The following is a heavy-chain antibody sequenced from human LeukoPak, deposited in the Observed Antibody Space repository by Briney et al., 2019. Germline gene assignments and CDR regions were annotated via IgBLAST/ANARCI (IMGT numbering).Heavy chain of an antibody. D-gene: IGHD5-18*01. V-gene: IGHV4-4*07. J-gene: IGHJ5*02. CDR2: IYTSGST. CDR1: GGSISSYY. CDR3: ARERRTAMSYNWFDP. Sequence: SETLSLTCTVSGGSISSYYWSWIRQPAGKGLEWIGRIYTSGSTNYNPSLKSRVTISVDKSKNQFSLKLSSVTAADTAVCYCARERRTAMSYNWFDPWGQGTLVTVSS.